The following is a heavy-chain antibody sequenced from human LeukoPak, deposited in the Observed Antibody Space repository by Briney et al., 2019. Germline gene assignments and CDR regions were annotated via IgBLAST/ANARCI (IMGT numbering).Heavy chain of an antibody. V-gene: IGHV1-2*02. CDR3: ARAFSSSSYLFDY. D-gene: IGHD6-6*01. CDR1: GYTFTGYY. Sequence: ASVKVSCKASGYTFTGYYMHWVRQAPGQGLEWMGWINPNSGCTNYAQKFQGRVTMTRDTSISTAYMELSRLRSDDTAVYYCARAFSSSSYLFDYWGQRTLVTVSS. CDR2: INPNSGCT. J-gene: IGHJ4*02.